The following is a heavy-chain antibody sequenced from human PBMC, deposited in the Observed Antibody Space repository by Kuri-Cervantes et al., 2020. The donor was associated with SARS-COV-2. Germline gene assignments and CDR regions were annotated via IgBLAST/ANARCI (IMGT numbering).Heavy chain of an antibody. V-gene: IGHV1-18*01. Sequence: ASVKVSCKASGYTFTSYDINWVRQAPGQGLEWMGWISAYNSNTNYAQKLQGRVTMTTDTSTSTAYMELRSLRSDDTAVYYCARVILCGGDCYPFDYWGQGTLVTVSS. J-gene: IGHJ4*02. D-gene: IGHD2-21*02. CDR2: ISAYNSNT. CDR3: ARVILCGGDCYPFDY. CDR1: GYTFTSYD.